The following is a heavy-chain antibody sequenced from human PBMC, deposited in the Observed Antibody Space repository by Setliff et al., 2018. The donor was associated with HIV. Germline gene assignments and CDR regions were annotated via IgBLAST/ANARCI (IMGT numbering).Heavy chain of an antibody. CDR3: ARVADSITIFGVVAAYFQH. J-gene: IGHJ1*01. CDR1: GFTFSDYY. CDR2: ISSTATII. V-gene: IGHV3-11*04. D-gene: IGHD3-3*01. Sequence: PGGSLRLSCAASGFTFSDYYMSWIRQAPGKGLEWVSYISSTATIIYYADSVKGRFTISRDNAKNSLYLQMNSLRAEDTAVYYCARVADSITIFGVVAAYFQHWGQGTLVTVSS.